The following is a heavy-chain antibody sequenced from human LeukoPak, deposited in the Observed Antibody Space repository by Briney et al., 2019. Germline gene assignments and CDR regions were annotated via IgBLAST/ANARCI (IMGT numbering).Heavy chain of an antibody. V-gene: IGHV4-59*01. CDR1: GGSISSYY. CDR3: AKSYNWNDDTYFDY. CDR2: IYYSGST. Sequence: SETLSLTCTVSGGSISSYYWSWIRQPPGKGLEWIGYIYYSGSTKYNPSLKSRVSMSIDTSKNQFSLNVNSVTAADTAVYYCAKSYNWNDDTYFDYWGQGTLVTVSS. J-gene: IGHJ4*02. D-gene: IGHD1-20*01.